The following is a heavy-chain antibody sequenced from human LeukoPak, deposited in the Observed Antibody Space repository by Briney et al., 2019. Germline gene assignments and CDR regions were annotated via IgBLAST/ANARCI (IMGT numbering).Heavy chain of an antibody. V-gene: IGHV3-9*02. CDR1: GFTSDDYA. Sequence: TGGSLRLSCAASGFTSDDYAMHWVRQAPGKGLEWVSGISWNSGSIGYADSVKGRFTISRDNAKNSLYLQMNSLRAEDTALYYCAKDRLGKPINWFDPWGQGTLVTVSP. CDR3: AKDRLGKPINWFDP. J-gene: IGHJ5*02. CDR2: ISWNSGSI. D-gene: IGHD7-27*01.